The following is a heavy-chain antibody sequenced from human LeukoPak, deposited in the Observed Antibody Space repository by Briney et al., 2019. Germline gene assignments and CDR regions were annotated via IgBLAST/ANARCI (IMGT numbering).Heavy chain of an antibody. Sequence: GGSLRLSCAASGFTFSSYAMSWVRQAPGKGLEWVSAISGSGGSTYYADSVKGRFTISRDYSKNTLYLQMNSLRAEDTAVCYCARDQTAMIEVVLTFWGQGTLVTVSS. D-gene: IGHD3-22*01. J-gene: IGHJ4*02. V-gene: IGHV3-23*01. CDR3: ARDQTAMIEVVLTF. CDR2: ISGSGGST. CDR1: GFTFSSYA.